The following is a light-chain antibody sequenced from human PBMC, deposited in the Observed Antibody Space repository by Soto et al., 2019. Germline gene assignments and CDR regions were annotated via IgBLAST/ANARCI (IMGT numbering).Light chain of an antibody. CDR2: AAS. J-gene: IGKJ2*01. CDR1: QTISNY. Sequence: DIQMTQSPSSLSASVGDRVTIACRASQTISNYLHWYQQKPGKAPKLLIYAASSLQSGVQSRFSGSGSGTDFSLTIRGLEPEDFATYYCQQNYNNPRTFGQGTKVDIK. CDR3: QQNYNNPRT. V-gene: IGKV1-39*01.